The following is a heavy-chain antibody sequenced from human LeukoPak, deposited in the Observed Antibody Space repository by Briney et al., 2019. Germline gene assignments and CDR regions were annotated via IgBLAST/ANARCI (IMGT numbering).Heavy chain of an antibody. CDR2: IWYDGSNK. J-gene: IGHJ4*02. CDR3: ARDLTQLALFDY. V-gene: IGHV3-33*01. D-gene: IGHD6-13*01. Sequence: GGSLRLSCAASGFTFSNYGMHWVRQAPAKELEWVAVIWYDGSNKYYADSVKGRFTLSRDNSKNTLFLQMNSLRPEDTAVYFCARDLTQLALFDYWGQGTLVTVSS. CDR1: GFTFSNYG.